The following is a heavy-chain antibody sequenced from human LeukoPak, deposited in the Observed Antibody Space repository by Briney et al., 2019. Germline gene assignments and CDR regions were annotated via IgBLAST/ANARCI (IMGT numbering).Heavy chain of an antibody. V-gene: IGHV3-23*01. CDR1: GFTFSSYA. CDR2: ISGSGSGT. CDR3: ARGYGGDYFDY. D-gene: IGHD5-12*01. Sequence: GGSLGLSCAASGFTFSSYAMSWVRQAPGKGLEWVSAISGSGSGTWYADSVKGRFTISRDNSKNTLYMQMNSLRAEDTAVYYCARGYGGDYFDYWGQGTLVTVSS. J-gene: IGHJ4*02.